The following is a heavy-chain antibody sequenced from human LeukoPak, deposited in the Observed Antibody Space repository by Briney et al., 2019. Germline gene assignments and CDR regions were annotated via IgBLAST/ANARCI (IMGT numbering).Heavy chain of an antibody. Sequence: GESLKISCKGSGYSFTSYWIGWVRQMPGKGLEWMGIIYPGDSDTRYSPSFQGQVTISADKSISTAYLQRSSLKASDTAMYYCARRYCSSTSCYAFDIWGQGTMVTVSS. D-gene: IGHD2-2*01. CDR2: IYPGDSDT. V-gene: IGHV5-51*01. CDR3: ARRYCSSTSCYAFDI. J-gene: IGHJ3*02. CDR1: GYSFTSYW.